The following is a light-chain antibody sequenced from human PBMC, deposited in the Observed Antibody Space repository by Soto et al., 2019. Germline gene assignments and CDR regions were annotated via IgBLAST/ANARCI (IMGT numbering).Light chain of an antibody. CDR2: SNS. Sequence: QSVLTQPPSASGAPGQKVFISCSGSSSNIGGTNYVYWYQQLPGAAPKLLMHSNSIRPSGVPERFSGSKFGTAASLAISGLRAEDEAVYYCQSWDDRLGAVIFGGGTKLTVL. J-gene: IGLJ2*01. CDR3: QSWDDRLGAVI. CDR1: SSNIGGTNY. V-gene: IGLV1-47*02.